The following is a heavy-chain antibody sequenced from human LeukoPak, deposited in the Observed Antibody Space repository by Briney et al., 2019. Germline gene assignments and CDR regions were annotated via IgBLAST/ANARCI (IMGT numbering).Heavy chain of an antibody. D-gene: IGHD3-22*01. CDR2: IYTSGST. CDR3: ARDYYYDSSGYPPYYYYYMDV. CDR1: GGSISSHY. V-gene: IGHV4-4*07. Sequence: PSETLSLTCTVSGGSISSHYWSWIRQPPGKGLEWIGRIYTSGSTNYNPSLKSRVTMSVDTSKNQFSLKLSSVTAADTAVYYCARDYYYDSSGYPPYYYYYMDVWGKGTTVTVSS. J-gene: IGHJ6*03.